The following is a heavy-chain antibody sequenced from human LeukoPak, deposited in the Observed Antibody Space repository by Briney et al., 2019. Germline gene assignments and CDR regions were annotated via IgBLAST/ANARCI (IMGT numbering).Heavy chain of an antibody. J-gene: IGHJ6*02. Sequence: SETLSLTCAVSGASISSYYWSWIRQPPGKGLEWIGYISDSGSTKYNPSLKGRVTISLVTSKNQFSLRLSSVTAADTAVYYCARIVVPGANDHYGMDVWGQGTTVTVSS. D-gene: IGHD2-2*01. CDR1: GASISSYY. CDR2: ISDSGST. V-gene: IGHV4-59*01. CDR3: ARIVVPGANDHYGMDV.